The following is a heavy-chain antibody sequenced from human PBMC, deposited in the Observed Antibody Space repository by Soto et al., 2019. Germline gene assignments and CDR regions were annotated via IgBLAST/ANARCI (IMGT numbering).Heavy chain of an antibody. J-gene: IGHJ4*02. CDR2: ISYDGSSE. V-gene: IGHV3-30*18. D-gene: IGHD5-12*01. CDR3: AKETGGYRGFSDS. CDR1: GFTFSSYG. Sequence: QVQLVESGGGVVQPGRSLRLSCAASGFTFSSYGMHWVRQAPGKGLEWVAVISYDGSSENSADSVKGRFTISRDNSKNTLYLQMNSLRAEETAVYYCAKETGGYRGFSDSWGQGTLVSVSS.